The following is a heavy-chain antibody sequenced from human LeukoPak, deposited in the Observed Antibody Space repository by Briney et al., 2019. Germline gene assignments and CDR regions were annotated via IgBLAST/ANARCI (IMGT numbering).Heavy chain of an antibody. V-gene: IGHV4-34*01. J-gene: IGHJ6*02. CDR1: GGSFSGYD. Sequence: SETLSLTCAVYGGSFSGYDWSWIRLPPGKGLEWIGEINHSGSTNYSPPLKSRVTISVDTSKNHFSLKVRSVTAADTAVYYCARGHGGLGGMDVWGQGTTVTVSS. D-gene: IGHD2-15*01. CDR3: ARGHGGLGGMDV. CDR2: INHSGST.